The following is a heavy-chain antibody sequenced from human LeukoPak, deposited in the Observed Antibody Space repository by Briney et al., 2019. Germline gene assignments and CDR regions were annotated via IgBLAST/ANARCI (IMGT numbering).Heavy chain of an antibody. V-gene: IGHV3-30*03. CDR2: ISYDGSNK. CDR1: GFTFSSCG. Sequence: PGGSLRLSCAASGFTFSSCGMHWVRQAPGKGLEWVAVISYDGSNKYYADSVKGRFTISRDNSKNTLYLQMNSLRAEDTAAYYCVRNKVYGDYEYYFDYWGQGTLVTVSS. CDR3: VRNKVYGDYEYYFDY. J-gene: IGHJ4*02. D-gene: IGHD4-17*01.